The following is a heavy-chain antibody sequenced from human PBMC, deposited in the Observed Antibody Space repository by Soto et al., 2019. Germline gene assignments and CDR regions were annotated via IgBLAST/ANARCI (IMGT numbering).Heavy chain of an antibody. J-gene: IGHJ6*02. D-gene: IGHD6-13*01. Sequence: ASVKVSCKASGFTFTSSAMQWVRQARGQRLEWIGWIVVGSGNTNYAQKFQERVTITRDMSTSTAYMELSSLRSEDTAVYYCAADSSSWYYYYGMDVWGQGTTVTVSS. CDR3: AADSSSWYYYYGMDV. CDR2: IVVGSGNT. CDR1: GFTFTSSA. V-gene: IGHV1-58*02.